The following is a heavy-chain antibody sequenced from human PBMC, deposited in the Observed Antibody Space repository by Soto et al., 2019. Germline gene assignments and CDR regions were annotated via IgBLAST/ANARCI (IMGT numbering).Heavy chain of an antibody. Sequence: ASVKLSCKASGYTFTSYDINCVRQATGQGLEWMGWVNPNSGNTGYAQKFQDRITMTRDTSISTAYMELSSLRADDTALYYCVRGETYCSSASCYDYWGQGTPVTVSS. CDR2: VNPNSGNT. V-gene: IGHV1-8*01. D-gene: IGHD2-2*01. CDR3: VRGETYCSSASCYDY. J-gene: IGHJ4*02. CDR1: GYTFTSYD.